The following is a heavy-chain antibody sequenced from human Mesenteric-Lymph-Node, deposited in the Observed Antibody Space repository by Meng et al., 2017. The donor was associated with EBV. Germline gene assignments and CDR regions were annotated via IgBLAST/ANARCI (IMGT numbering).Heavy chain of an antibody. Sequence: QVPLVQSGAEGKKPGASVKVSCRASGYSFTTYTIHWVRQAPGQRLEWMGWINTGYGNTKFSQKFQGRVTLTRDTSASTAYMELSSLTSEDTAVYYCARDQGKWELLGDRLDSWGQGTLVTVSS. CDR2: INTGYGNT. J-gene: IGHJ4*02. CDR3: ARDQGKWELLGDRLDS. CDR1: GYSFTTYT. D-gene: IGHD3-22*01. V-gene: IGHV1-3*04.